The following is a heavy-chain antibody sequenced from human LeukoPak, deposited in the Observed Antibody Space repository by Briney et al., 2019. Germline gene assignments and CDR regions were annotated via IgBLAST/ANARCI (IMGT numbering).Heavy chain of an antibody. CDR3: VSRVCPADPCFASSSNCLAH. Sequence: GGSLRLSCAASGLTFGRYWLTWVRQAPGKGQEWVANINQDGSESNYVDSVKGRFTISRDNAKSSLYLNMDSLKDEDTAVYHCVSRVCPADPCFASSSNCLAHGGRGSLVPVPS. CDR2: INQDGSES. D-gene: IGHD2-2*01. V-gene: IGHV3-7*03. CDR1: GLTFGRYW. J-gene: IGHJ5*02.